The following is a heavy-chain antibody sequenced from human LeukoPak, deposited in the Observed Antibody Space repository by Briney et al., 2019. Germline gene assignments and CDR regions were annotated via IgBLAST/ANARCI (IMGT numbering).Heavy chain of an antibody. D-gene: IGHD6-25*01. CDR3: ARLYQGKRPPDY. V-gene: IGHV4-34*01. J-gene: IGHJ4*02. CDR2: INHSGST. CDR1: GGSFSGYY. Sequence: PSETLSLTCAVYGGSFSGYYWSWIRQPPGKGLEWIGEINHSGSTNYNPSLKSRVTISVDTSKNQFSLKLSSVTAADTAVYYCARLYQGKRPPDYWGQGTLVTVSS.